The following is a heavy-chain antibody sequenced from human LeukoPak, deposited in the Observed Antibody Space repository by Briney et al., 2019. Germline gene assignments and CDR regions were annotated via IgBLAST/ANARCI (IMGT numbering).Heavy chain of an antibody. J-gene: IGHJ4*02. CDR2: IYGGGNT. CDR3: AKAPKNSPGILGYCSSTSCAPG. V-gene: IGHV3-66*01. CDR1: GFSVSGDY. D-gene: IGHD2-2*01. Sequence: GGSLRLSCAASGFSVSGDYMSWVRQAPGKGLEWISVIYGGGNTYHADSVKGRFILFRDDSKNTVFLQMNSLRAEDTAVYYCAKAPKNSPGILGYCSSTSCAPGWGQGTLVTVSS.